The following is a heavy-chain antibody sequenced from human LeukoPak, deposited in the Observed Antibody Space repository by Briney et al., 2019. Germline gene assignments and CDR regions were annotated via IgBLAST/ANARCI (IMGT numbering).Heavy chain of an antibody. CDR3: ARRRWSTGWYAY. Sequence: GGSLRLSCKGSGYSFTSYWIGWVRQMPGKGLEWIGIIYPGDSDTRYSPSFQGHVSISADKSINTASLHWSSLKASDTAIYFCARRRWSTGWYAYWGQGTQVTVSS. CDR2: IYPGDSDT. V-gene: IGHV5-51*01. J-gene: IGHJ4*02. CDR1: GYSFTSYW. D-gene: IGHD6-19*01.